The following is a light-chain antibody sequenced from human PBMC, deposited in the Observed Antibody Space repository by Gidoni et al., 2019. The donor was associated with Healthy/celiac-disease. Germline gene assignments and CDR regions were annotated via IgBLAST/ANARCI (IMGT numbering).Light chain of an antibody. CDR3: QQYNSYSALT. J-gene: IGKJ4*01. Sequence: TITCRASQSISSWLAWYQQKPGKAPKLLLYKASSLESGVPSRFSGSGSGTEFTLTISSLQPDDFATYYCQQYNSYSALTFGGXTKVEIK. CDR1: QSISSW. V-gene: IGKV1-5*03. CDR2: KAS.